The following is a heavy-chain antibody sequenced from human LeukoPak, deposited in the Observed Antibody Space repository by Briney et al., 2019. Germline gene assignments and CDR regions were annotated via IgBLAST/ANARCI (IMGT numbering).Heavy chain of an antibody. CDR2: IYSSGST. J-gene: IGHJ4*02. Sequence: SETLSLTCTVSGGSISSYYWSWIRQPAGKGLEWIARIYSSGSTNYNPSLKSRVTISVDTSKNQFSLKLSSVTAADTAVYYCARTDGSGSYYNQNFDYWGQGTLVTVSS. CDR1: GGSISSYY. CDR3: ARTDGSGSYYNQNFDY. V-gene: IGHV4-4*07. D-gene: IGHD3-10*01.